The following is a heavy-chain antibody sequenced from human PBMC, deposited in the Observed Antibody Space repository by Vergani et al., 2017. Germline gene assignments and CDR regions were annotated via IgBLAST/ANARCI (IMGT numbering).Heavy chain of an antibody. J-gene: IGHJ4*02. CDR2: ISGRGGST. Sequence: EVQLLESGGGLVQPGGSLRLSCAASGFTFSSYAMSWVRQAPGKGLEWVSAISGRGGSTYYADSVKGRFTISRDTSKNTLYLQMNSLRAEDTAVYYRANAAVLMEGGRLDKFDYWGQGTLVTVSS. CDR1: GFTFSSYA. V-gene: IGHV3-23*01. D-gene: IGHD2-8*01. CDR3: ANAAVLMEGGRLDKFDY.